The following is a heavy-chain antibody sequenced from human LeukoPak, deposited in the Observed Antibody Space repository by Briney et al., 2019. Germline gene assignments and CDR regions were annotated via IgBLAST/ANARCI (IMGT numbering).Heavy chain of an antibody. V-gene: IGHV4-34*01. Sequence: SETLSLTCTVSGGSISSYYWSWIRQPPGKGLEWIGEINHSGSTNYNPSLKSRVTISVDTSKNQFSLKLSSVTAADTAVYYCARRGRSLIAAAGPHKVWGQGTLVTVSS. CDR2: INHSGST. CDR3: ARRGRSLIAAAGPHKV. D-gene: IGHD6-13*01. CDR1: GGSISSYY. J-gene: IGHJ4*02.